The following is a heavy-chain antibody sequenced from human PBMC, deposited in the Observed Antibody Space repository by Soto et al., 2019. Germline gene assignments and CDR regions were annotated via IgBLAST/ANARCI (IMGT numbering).Heavy chain of an antibody. CDR2: ISYDGRNT. Sequence: QVQMVESGGGVVQPGRSLRLSCAASRLTLSNYVMHWVRQAPGKGLEWVAGISYDGRNTYYADSVTGLFSISRDNANNTFFLQMHSLRPEDTAVYYCAGGDYYYALDVWGQGTTVTVSS. J-gene: IGHJ6*02. CDR1: RLTLSNYV. V-gene: IGHV3-30*04. CDR3: AGGDYYYALDV.